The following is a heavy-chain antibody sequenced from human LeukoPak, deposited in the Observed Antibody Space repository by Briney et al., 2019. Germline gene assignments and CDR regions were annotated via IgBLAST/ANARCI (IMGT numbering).Heavy chain of an antibody. CDR2: INPSGGST. CDR1: GYTFTGIY. J-gene: IGHJ4*02. Sequence: ASVKVSCKASGYTFTGIYMHWVRQAPGQGLEWMGIINPSGGSTSYAQKFQGRVTMTRDTSTSTVYMELSSLRSEDTAVYYCARDRTRYIDYWGQGTLVTVSS. V-gene: IGHV1-46*01. D-gene: IGHD1-7*01. CDR3: ARDRTRYIDY.